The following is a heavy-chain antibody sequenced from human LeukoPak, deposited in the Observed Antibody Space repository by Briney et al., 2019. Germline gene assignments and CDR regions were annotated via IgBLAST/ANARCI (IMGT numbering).Heavy chain of an antibody. CDR3: ATHPPRFCSGGTCSDY. Sequence: SETLSLTCTVSGGSISNFYWSWIRQSPGKGPEWIGYIHYSGSTNYNPSLKSRVTISVDTSKNQFSLKLSSVTAADTAVYYCATHPPRFCSGGTCSDYWGQGTLVTVSS. CDR2: IHYSGST. CDR1: GGSISNFY. J-gene: IGHJ4*02. D-gene: IGHD2-15*01. V-gene: IGHV4-59*01.